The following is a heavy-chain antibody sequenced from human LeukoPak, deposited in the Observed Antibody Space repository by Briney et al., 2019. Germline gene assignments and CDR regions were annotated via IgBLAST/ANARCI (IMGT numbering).Heavy chain of an antibody. V-gene: IGHV3-7*03. D-gene: IGHD3-16*01. CDR1: GFTFSSYA. J-gene: IGHJ3*02. CDR2: IKLDGSEK. CDR3: AKDRNWGSGAFDI. Sequence: GSLRLSCATSGFTFSSYAMHWVRQAPGKGLEWVANIKLDGSEKNYVDSVKGRFTISRENSKNTLYLQMNSLRAEDTAVYYCAKDRNWGSGAFDIWGQGTMVTVSS.